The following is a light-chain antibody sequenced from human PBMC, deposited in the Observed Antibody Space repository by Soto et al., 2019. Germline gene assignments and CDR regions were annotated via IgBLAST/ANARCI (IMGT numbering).Light chain of an antibody. V-gene: IGKV1-27*01. CDR1: QAIGVY. CDR3: QKYNSAPLT. Sequence: DIQLTQAPSSLSASLGDRVTITCRANQAIGVYLAWFQQQPGKVPKLLIDAASALQSGVPSRFSVSGSGTDFTLTIISLQPEEIATYYCQKYNSAPLTFGGGTKVEI. CDR2: AAS. J-gene: IGKJ4*01.